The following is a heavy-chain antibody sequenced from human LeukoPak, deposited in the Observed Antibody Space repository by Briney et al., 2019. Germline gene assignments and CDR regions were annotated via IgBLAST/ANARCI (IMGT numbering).Heavy chain of an antibody. Sequence: GGSLRLSCAASGFTFSSYGMSWVRQAPGKGLEWVSAISGSGGSTYYADSVKGRFTISRDNSKNTLYLQMNSLRAEDTAVYYCARGYGSGDDYWGQGTLVTVSS. CDR1: GFTFSSYG. D-gene: IGHD3-10*01. CDR3: ARGYGSGDDY. V-gene: IGHV3-23*01. CDR2: ISGSGGST. J-gene: IGHJ4*02.